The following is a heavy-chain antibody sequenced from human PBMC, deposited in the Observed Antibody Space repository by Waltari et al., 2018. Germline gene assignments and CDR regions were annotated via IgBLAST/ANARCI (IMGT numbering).Heavy chain of an antibody. CDR2: INHSGST. D-gene: IGHD6-13*01. CDR3: AAGPRIAAAHDY. J-gene: IGHJ4*02. CDR1: GGSFRGYY. Sequence: QVQLQQWGAGPLKPSEPLSLTCAVYGGSFRGYYWRWIRQPPGKGLKWIGEINHSGSTNYNPSLKSRVTISVDTSKNQFSLKLSSVTAADTAVYYCAAGPRIAAAHDYWGQGTLVTVSS. V-gene: IGHV4-34*01.